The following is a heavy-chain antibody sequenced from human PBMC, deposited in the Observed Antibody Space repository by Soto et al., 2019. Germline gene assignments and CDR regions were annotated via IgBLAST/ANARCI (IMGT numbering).Heavy chain of an antibody. Sequence: EVRLMESGGGLVKPGGSLRVSCAASGFTFSSAWMFWVRQAPGKGPEWVGRIKSKTDGGTTDYTTRVKDRFTISREDSKNTLYLEMSSLDIEDTAVYYWCTGVGMVRSGAVAYWGQGVLVTVSS. V-gene: IGHV3-15*07. J-gene: IGHJ4*02. CDR3: CTGVGMVRSGAVAY. CDR2: IKSKTDGGTT. CDR1: GFTFSSAW. D-gene: IGHD3-10*01.